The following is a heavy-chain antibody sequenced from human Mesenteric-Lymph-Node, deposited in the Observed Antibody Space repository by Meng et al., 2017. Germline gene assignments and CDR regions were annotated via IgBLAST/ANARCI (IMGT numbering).Heavy chain of an antibody. D-gene: IGHD6-13*01. J-gene: IGHJ5*02. V-gene: IGHV3-64*02. CDR3: ARDFGSSFYNWFDP. CDR2: ISSNGGST. CDR1: GFTFSSYA. Sequence: GESLKISCAASGFTFSSYAMHWVRQAPGKGLEYVSAISSNGGSTYYADSVKGRFTISRDNSKNTLYLQMGSLRAEDMAVYYCARDFGSSFYNWFDPWGQGTLVTVSS.